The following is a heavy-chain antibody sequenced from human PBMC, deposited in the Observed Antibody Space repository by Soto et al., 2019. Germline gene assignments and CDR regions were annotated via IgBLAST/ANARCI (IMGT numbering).Heavy chain of an antibody. CDR2: IFSSDSNA. J-gene: IGHJ4*02. CDR3: ATWRSSHWFDY. Sequence: GESLKISCKGSGDSFSTYSIGWVRQVPGKGLEWIGNIFSSDSNAGYSPSFQGQDTISVDRSISTTYLQWSSLKASDTAIYYCATWRSSHWFDYWGQGTLVTVSS. V-gene: IGHV5-51*01. CDR1: GDSFSTYS. D-gene: IGHD2-2*01.